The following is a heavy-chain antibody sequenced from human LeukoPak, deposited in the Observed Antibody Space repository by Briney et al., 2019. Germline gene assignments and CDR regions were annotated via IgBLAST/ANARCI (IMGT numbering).Heavy chain of an antibody. CDR3: ARPHLYDYVWGSYRSSFAFDI. CDR1: GYTFTIYG. CDR2: MKLNSGNT. J-gene: IGHJ3*02. V-gene: IGHV1-8*02. D-gene: IGHD3-16*02. Sequence: SVNVSCTSSGYTFTIYGICWVRQAPGPGNEWMGWMKLNSGNTGYAQKFQGRVTMTRNTSISTAYMELSSLRSEDTAVYYCARPHLYDYVWGSYRSSFAFDIWGQGTMVTVSS.